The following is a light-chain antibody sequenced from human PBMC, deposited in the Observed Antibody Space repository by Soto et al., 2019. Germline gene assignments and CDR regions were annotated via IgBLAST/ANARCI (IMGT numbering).Light chain of an antibody. CDR1: QDISNY. J-gene: IGKJ4*01. Sequence: QMTQSPSSLSASVGDRVTITCQASQDISNYLNWYQQKPGKAPKLLIYDASNLETGVPSRFSGSGSGTDFTFTISSLQPEDIATYYCQQYDNLPLTFGGGSKVDIK. CDR2: DAS. CDR3: QQYDNLPLT. V-gene: IGKV1-33*01.